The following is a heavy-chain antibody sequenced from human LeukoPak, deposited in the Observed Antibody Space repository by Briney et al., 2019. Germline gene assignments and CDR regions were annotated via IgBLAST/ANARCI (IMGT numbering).Heavy chain of an antibody. V-gene: IGHV4-39*07. J-gene: IGHJ4*02. Sequence: SETLSLTCTVSGGSISSSSHYWGWNRQPPGKGLVWIGSIYYSGSTYYNPSLKSRVTISVDTSKNQFSLKLSSVTAADTAVYYCARWRYSRTFDYWGQGTLVTVSS. CDR2: IYYSGST. CDR3: ARWRYSRTFDY. D-gene: IGHD6-13*01. CDR1: GGSISSSSHY.